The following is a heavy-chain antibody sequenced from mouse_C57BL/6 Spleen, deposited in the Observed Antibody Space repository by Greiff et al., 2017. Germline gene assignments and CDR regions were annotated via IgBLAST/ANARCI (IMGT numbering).Heavy chain of an antibody. CDR1: CYTFTSYW. J-gene: IGHJ4*01. CDR2: IPPSDSDT. V-gene: IGHV1-74*01. Sequence: QVQLQQSGAELVKPGASVKVSCKASCYTFTSYWMHWVKQRPGQGLEWIGRIPPSDSDTNYNQKFKGKATLTVDKSSSTAYMQLSSLTSEDSAVYYCAFNWDDAMDYWGQGTSVPVSS. D-gene: IGHD4-1*01. CDR3: AFNWDDAMDY.